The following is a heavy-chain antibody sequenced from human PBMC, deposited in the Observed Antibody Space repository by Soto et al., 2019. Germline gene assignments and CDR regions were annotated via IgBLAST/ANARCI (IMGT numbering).Heavy chain of an antibody. V-gene: IGHV4-59*01. J-gene: IGHJ4*02. CDR1: VGSIRSYY. CDR3: ARGAADTAMVDS. D-gene: IGHD5-18*01. CDR2: IFYSGST. Sequence: SETLSLTCTVSVGSIRSYYWTWIRQPPGKGLEWLGYIFYSGSTFYNPSLKSRVTISIHTSKSQFSLQLTSVTAADTAVYYCARGAADTAMVDSWGQGTLVTVSS.